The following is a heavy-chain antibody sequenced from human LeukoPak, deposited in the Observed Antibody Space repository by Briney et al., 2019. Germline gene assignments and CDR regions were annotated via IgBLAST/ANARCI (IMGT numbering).Heavy chain of an antibody. J-gene: IGHJ6*03. V-gene: IGHV3-23*01. CDR2: ISGSGDAT. Sequence: PGGSLRLSCAASGFTFSYYGMSWVRQAPGKGLEWVSSISGSGDATYYADSVKGRFTISRDNSKNTLYLQMNSLRAEDTAVYYCAKGPDYYYYMDVWGKGTTVTISS. CDR1: GFTFSYYG. CDR3: AKGPDYYYYMDV.